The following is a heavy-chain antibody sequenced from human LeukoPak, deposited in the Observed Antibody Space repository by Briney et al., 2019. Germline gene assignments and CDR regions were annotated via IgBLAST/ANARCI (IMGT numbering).Heavy chain of an antibody. J-gene: IGHJ4*02. Sequence: ASVKVSCKASGYTFTGYYMHWVRQAPGQGLEWMGWINPNSGGTNYAQKFQGSVTMTRDTSISTAYMELSRLRSDDTAVYYCARPYYYDSSGSFDYWGQGTLVTVSS. D-gene: IGHD3-22*01. V-gene: IGHV1-2*02. CDR2: INPNSGGT. CDR3: ARPYYYDSSGSFDY. CDR1: GYTFTGYY.